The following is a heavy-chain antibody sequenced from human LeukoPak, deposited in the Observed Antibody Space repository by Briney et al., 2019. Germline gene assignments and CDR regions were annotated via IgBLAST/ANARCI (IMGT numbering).Heavy chain of an antibody. V-gene: IGHV3-49*04. CDR1: GFTFGDYT. D-gene: IGHD3-22*01. Sequence: PGGSLRLSCTASGFTFGDYTMSWVRQAPGKGLEWVGFIRGKAYGGATEYAASVKGRFTISRDESKSIAYLQMNSLKTEDTAVYYCTRAYDGSGYYYHYWGQGALVTVSS. CDR2: IRGKAYGGAT. CDR3: TRAYDGSGYYYHY. J-gene: IGHJ4*02.